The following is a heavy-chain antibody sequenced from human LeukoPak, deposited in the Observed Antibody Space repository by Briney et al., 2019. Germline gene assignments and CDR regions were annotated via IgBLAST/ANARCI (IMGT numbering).Heavy chain of an antibody. J-gene: IGHJ4*02. CDR2: IYHSGTT. V-gene: IGHV4-38-2*01. Sequence: SETLSLTCAVSGYSISSGYYWGWIRQPPGQGLGWIGIIYHSGTTYSTPSLRSRVTISVDTSKNQFSLKLSSVTAADTAIYYCARLLWFGKYYFDYWGQGTLVTVSS. CDR3: ARLLWFGKYYFDY. CDR1: GYSISSGYY. D-gene: IGHD3-10*01.